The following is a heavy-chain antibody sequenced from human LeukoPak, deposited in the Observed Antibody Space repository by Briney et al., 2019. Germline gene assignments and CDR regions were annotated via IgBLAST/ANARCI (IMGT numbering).Heavy chain of an antibody. V-gene: IGHV5-51*01. CDR1: GYTFTSYW. D-gene: IGHD1-26*01. J-gene: IGHJ5*02. CDR2: IYPGDSAT. CDR3: ARSNSGSFDP. Sequence: GESLKISCKGSGYTFTSYWIGWVRQMPGKSLEWMGIIYPGDSATRYSPSFQGQVTISADKSISPAYLQWSSLKASDTAMYYCARSNSGSFDPWGQGTLVTVSS.